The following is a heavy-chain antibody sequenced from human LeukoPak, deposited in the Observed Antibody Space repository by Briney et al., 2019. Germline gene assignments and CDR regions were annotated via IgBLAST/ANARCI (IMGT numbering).Heavy chain of an antibody. D-gene: IGHD2-2*01. CDR2: IYHSGST. Sequence: NTSETLSLTCTVSGGSISSGGYYWSWIRQPPGKGLEWIGYIYHSGSTYYNPSLKSRVTKSVDRSKNQFSLRLSSVTAADTAVYYCARDNRECSSTSCHGGYYYYYMDVWGKGTTVTVSS. CDR3: ARDNRECSSTSCHGGYYYYYMDV. V-gene: IGHV4-30-2*01. CDR1: GGSISSGGYY. J-gene: IGHJ6*03.